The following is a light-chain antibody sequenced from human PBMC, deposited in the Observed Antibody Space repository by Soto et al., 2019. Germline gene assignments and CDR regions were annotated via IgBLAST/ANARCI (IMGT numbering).Light chain of an antibody. Sequence: DIQMTQSPSSLSASVGDRVTITCRASQSISSYLNWYRQKPGKAPKLLIYAASSLQSGVPSRFSGSGSGTDFTLTISSLQPEDFATYYCQQSYSTFPTFGQGTKLEI. CDR2: AAS. V-gene: IGKV1-39*01. CDR1: QSISSY. CDR3: QQSYSTFPT. J-gene: IGKJ2*01.